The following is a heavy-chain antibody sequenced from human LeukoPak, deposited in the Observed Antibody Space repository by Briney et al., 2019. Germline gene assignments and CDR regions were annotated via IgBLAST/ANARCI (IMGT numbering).Heavy chain of an antibody. CDR2: IYRGRTT. J-gene: IGHJ6*02. CDR3: AKETMVRGVGYYYGMDV. Sequence: PGGSLRLSCAASGFNVSTNYMSWVRQAPGKGLEWVSVIYRGRTTDYADSVKGRFTTSRHNSKNTLYLQMNSLRAEDTAVYYCAKETMVRGVGYYYGMDVWGQGTTVTVSS. D-gene: IGHD3-10*01. CDR1: GFNVSTNY. V-gene: IGHV3-53*01.